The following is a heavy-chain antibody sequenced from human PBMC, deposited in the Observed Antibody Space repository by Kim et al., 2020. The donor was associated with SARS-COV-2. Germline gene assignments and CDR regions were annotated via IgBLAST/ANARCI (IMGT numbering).Heavy chain of an antibody. Sequence: GGSTYYADSVKGRFTISRDNSKNTLYLQMSSLRAEDTAVYYCVKAAAYPYWGQGTLVTVSS. CDR2: GGST. D-gene: IGHD6-13*01. J-gene: IGHJ4*02. CDR3: VKAAAYPY. V-gene: IGHV3-64D*09.